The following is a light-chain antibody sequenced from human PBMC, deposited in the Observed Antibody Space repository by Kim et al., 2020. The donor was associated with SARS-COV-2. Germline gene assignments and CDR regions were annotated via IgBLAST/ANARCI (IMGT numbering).Light chain of an antibody. J-gene: IGKJ1*01. CDR3: QQSDSSFRT. Sequence: EIVLSQFPGTLSLSPGERATLSCRASQSVDSLFLAWYQQRPGQAPRLLIYGASDRATGIPDRFRGSGSGTDFTLTIPSLEPEDFAVYYCQQSDSSFRTFGQGTKVDIK. CDR1: QSVDSLF. CDR2: GAS. V-gene: IGKV3-20*01.